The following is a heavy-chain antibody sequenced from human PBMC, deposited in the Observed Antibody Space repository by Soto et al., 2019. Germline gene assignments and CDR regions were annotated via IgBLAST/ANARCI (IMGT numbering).Heavy chain of an antibody. D-gene: IGHD2-15*01. Sequence: EGKLLESGGGLVQPGGSLRLSCEASGFSFSSYAITWVRQAPGKGLEWVSTISGSGSSTFYVDSVKGRFTISRDNSKNTLFLQMNSLRDEDTAVYYCARAPSLLDAFDIWGQGTMVSVSS. CDR3: ARAPSLLDAFDI. CDR2: ISGSGSST. CDR1: GFSFSSYA. J-gene: IGHJ3*02. V-gene: IGHV3-23*01.